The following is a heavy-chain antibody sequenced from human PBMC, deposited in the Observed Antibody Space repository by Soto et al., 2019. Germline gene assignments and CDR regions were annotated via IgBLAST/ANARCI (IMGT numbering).Heavy chain of an antibody. Sequence: QLQLQESGSGLVKPSQTLSLTCAVSGGSISSGGYSWSWIRQPPGKGLEWIGYIYHSGSTYYNPSLKRRISISVDRAQNQFSLKLSSVTAAVAAVYYCARGIEMALWGQGTLGTGSS. J-gene: IGHJ4*02. CDR2: IYHSGST. CDR3: ARGIEMAL. V-gene: IGHV4-30-2*01. D-gene: IGHD2-15*01. CDR1: GGSISSGGYS.